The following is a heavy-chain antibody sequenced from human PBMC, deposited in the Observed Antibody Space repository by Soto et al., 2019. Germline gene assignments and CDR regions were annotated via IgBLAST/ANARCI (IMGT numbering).Heavy chain of an antibody. CDR3: ARVERTLSTPFAYGMDV. J-gene: IGHJ6*02. V-gene: IGHV4-30-2*01. CDR1: GGSINSGGYS. Sequence: QLQLQESGSGLVKPSQTLSLTCTVSGGSINSGGYSWIWIRQPPGKGLEWIGYIYHTGNTFYNPSLPIRVTISVDQSTNQFSLSLGSVTAADTAMYYCARVERTLSTPFAYGMDVWGQGTTVTVSS. D-gene: IGHD2-2*01. CDR2: IYHTGNT.